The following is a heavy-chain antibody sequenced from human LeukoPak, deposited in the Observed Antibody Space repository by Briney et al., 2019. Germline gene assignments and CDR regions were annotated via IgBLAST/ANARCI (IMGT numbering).Heavy chain of an antibody. CDR2: FDPEDGET. Sequence: ASVKVSCKASGYTFTGYYMHWVRQAPGKGLEWMGGFDPEDGETIYAQKFQGRVTMTEDTSTDTAYMELSSLRSEDTAVYYCAAVRMSGSYSDDYWGQGTLVTVSS. D-gene: IGHD1-26*01. CDR3: AAVRMSGSYSDDY. CDR1: GYTFTGYY. V-gene: IGHV1-24*01. J-gene: IGHJ4*02.